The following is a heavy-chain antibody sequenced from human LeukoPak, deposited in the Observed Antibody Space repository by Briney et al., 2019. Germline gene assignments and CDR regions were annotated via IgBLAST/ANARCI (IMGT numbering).Heavy chain of an antibody. D-gene: IGHD2-2*03. Sequence: GGTLRLSCAASGFTFSGYGMNWVRQAPGKGLEWVSGIGGSGTRTYYADSVKGRFTISRDNSKNTLYLQMNSLRDEDTAVYYCAKDSHWILFDDWGQGTLVTVSS. CDR1: GFTFSGYG. V-gene: IGHV3-23*01. CDR3: AKDSHWILFDD. CDR2: IGGSGTRT. J-gene: IGHJ4*02.